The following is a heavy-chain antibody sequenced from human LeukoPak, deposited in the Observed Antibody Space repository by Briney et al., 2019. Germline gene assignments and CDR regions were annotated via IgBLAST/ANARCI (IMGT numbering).Heavy chain of an antibody. D-gene: IGHD1-14*01. Sequence: GASVKVSCKTSGYPFTTWEINWVRQAAGQGLEWMGWVHPNSGNTAYAQKFQGRVTMTRDTSISTAYMELSGLRFDDTAVYFCARGPRNDPWGQGTQVTVSS. CDR2: VHPNSGNT. V-gene: IGHV1-8*01. J-gene: IGHJ5*02. CDR1: GYPFTTWE. CDR3: ARGPRNDP.